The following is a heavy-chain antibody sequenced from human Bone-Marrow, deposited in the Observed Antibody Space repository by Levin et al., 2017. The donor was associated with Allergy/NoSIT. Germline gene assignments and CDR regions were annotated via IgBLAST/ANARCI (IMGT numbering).Heavy chain of an antibody. V-gene: IGHV1-18*01. CDR1: GYNFFNYG. CDR3: VRAADFVRFGEITEGDQ. J-gene: IGHJ4*02. D-gene: IGHD3-3*01. CDR2: ITSYNGDI. Sequence: ASVKVSCKTSGYNFFNYGVTWVRQVPGQGLEWMGWITSYNGDIRYAPKFQDRVTLTIDTSTATGNMELRRLTSDDTAIYYCVRAADFVRFGEITEGDQWGQGTLVTVSS.